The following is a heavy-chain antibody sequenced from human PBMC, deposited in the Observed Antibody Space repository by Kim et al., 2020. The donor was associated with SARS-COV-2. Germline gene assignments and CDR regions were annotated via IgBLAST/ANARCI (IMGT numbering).Heavy chain of an antibody. Sequence: SETLSLTCTVSGGSISSSSYYWGWIRQPPGKGLEWIGSIYYSGSTYYNPSLKSRATISVDTSKNQFSLKLSSVTAADTAVYYCARGGIAVGFDYWGQGTLVTVSS. CDR2: IYYSGST. V-gene: IGHV4-39*01. J-gene: IGHJ4*02. CDR1: GGSISSSSYY. CDR3: ARGGIAVGFDY. D-gene: IGHD6-19*01.